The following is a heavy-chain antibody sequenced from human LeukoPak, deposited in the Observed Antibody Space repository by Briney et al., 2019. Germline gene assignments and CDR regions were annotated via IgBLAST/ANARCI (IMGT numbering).Heavy chain of an antibody. CDR1: GGSISSSSYY. J-gene: IGHJ3*02. Sequence: SETLSLTCTVSGGSISSSSYYWGWIRQPPGKGLEWIGSIYYSGSTYYDPSLKSRVTISVDTSKNRFSLKLSSVTAADTAVYYCARHHYYDSSGYVAFDIWGQGTMVTVSS. CDR2: IYYSGST. D-gene: IGHD3-22*01. V-gene: IGHV4-39*01. CDR3: ARHHYYDSSGYVAFDI.